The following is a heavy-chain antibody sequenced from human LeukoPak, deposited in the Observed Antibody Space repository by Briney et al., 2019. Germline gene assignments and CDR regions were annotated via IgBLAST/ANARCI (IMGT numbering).Heavy chain of an antibody. Sequence: GGSLRLSCAASGFTFSSYGMSWVRQAPGKGLEWVSAISGSGGSTHYADSVKGRFTISRDNSKNTMFLQMNSLRAEDTAVYYCAKGAGDYVYYYYYMDVWGKGTTVTISS. D-gene: IGHD4-17*01. V-gene: IGHV3-23*01. CDR3: AKGAGDYVYYYYYMDV. CDR1: GFTFSSYG. CDR2: ISGSGGST. J-gene: IGHJ6*03.